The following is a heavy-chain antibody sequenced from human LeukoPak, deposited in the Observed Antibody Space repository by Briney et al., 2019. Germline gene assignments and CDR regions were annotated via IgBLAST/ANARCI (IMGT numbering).Heavy chain of an antibody. CDR1: GYTFTNYG. D-gene: IGHD3-16*01. J-gene: IGHJ4*02. V-gene: IGHV1-18*01. Sequence: ASVKVSCKASGYTFTNYGITWVRQAPAQGLEWMGWISAYNGNTNFAQSLQDRLTMTTDTSTSTAYMELSSLRSEDTAVYYCARIGDGLFDYWGQGTLVTVSS. CDR2: ISAYNGNT. CDR3: ARIGDGLFDY.